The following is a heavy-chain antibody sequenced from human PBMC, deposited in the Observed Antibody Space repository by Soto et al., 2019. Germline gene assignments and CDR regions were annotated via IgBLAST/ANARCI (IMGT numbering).Heavy chain of an antibody. J-gene: IGHJ6*02. Sequence: ASVKVSCKASGYTFTSYGISWVRQAPGQGLEWMGWISAYNGNTNYAQKLQGRVTMTTDTSTSTAYMELRSLRSDDTAVYYCARDLREWLFPPRVDYYYGMDVWGQGTTVTVSS. CDR1: GYTFTSYG. CDR2: ISAYNGNT. D-gene: IGHD3-3*01. CDR3: ARDLREWLFPPRVDYYYGMDV. V-gene: IGHV1-18*04.